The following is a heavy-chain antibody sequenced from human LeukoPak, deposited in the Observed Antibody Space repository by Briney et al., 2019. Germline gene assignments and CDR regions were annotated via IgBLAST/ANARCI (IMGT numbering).Heavy chain of an antibody. J-gene: IGHJ6*03. D-gene: IGHD2-2*02. Sequence: ASVKVSCKASGYTFTSYYMHWVRQAPGQGLEWMGIINPSGGSTSYAQKFQGRVTMTRDTYTSTVYMELSSLRSEDTAVYYCARGIVVVPAAIGGTYYYYMDVWGKGTTVTVSS. CDR2: INPSGGST. V-gene: IGHV1-46*01. CDR1: GYTFTSYY. CDR3: ARGIVVVPAAIGGTYYYYMDV.